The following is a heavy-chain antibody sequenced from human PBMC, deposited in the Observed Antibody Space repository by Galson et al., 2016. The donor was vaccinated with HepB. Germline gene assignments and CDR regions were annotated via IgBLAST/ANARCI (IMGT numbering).Heavy chain of an antibody. CDR2: VYYSGNI. CDR1: GGSVDDYY. J-gene: IGHJ3*01. Sequence: SETLSLTCSVSGGSVDDYYWHWIRQPPGKGLEWIGFVYYSGNIYYNPSLRSRVTISLDRSDNHVSLRLTSVAAADTAVYYCARSRTTSGWFGRAFDVWGQGTTVTVSS. CDR3: ARSRTTSGWFGRAFDV. V-gene: IGHV4-59*02. D-gene: IGHD3-10*01.